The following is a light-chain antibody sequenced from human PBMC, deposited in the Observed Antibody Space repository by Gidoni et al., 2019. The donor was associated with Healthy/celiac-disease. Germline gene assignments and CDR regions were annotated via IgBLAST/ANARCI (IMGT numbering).Light chain of an antibody. CDR1: KLGDKY. J-gene: IGLJ2*01. CDR2: QDS. CDR3: QAWDSSTVV. V-gene: IGLV3-1*01. Sequence: SSELTQPPSASVSPGQTASITCSGDKLGDKYACWYQQKPGQSPVLVIYQDSKRPSGIPERFSGSNSGNTATLPISGTQAMDEADYYCQAWDSSTVVFGGGTKLTVL.